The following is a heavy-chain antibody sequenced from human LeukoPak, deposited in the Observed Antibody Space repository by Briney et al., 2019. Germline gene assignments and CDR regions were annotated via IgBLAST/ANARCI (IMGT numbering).Heavy chain of an antibody. D-gene: IGHD1-26*01. J-gene: IGHJ4*02. CDR3: ARHPNQRELLTPHIDY. CDR1: GGSISSYY. Sequence: SETLSLTCTVSGGSISSYYWSWIRQPPGKGLEWIGYIYYSGSTNYNPSLKSRVTISVDTSKNQFSLKLSSVTAADTAVYYCARHPNQRELLTPHIDYWGQGTLVTVSS. CDR2: IYYSGST. V-gene: IGHV4-59*08.